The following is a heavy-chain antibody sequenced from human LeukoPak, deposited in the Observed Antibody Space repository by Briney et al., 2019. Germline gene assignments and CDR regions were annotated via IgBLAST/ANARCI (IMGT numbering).Heavy chain of an antibody. Sequence: QPGGSLRLSCAVSGFSFSSYGMHWVRQAPGKGLEWVAVIWYDGSNENYADSVKGRFIISRDNSKNTLYLQMNSLRAEDTAVYYCARDHPYGSGSYDFDYWGQGTLVTVSS. V-gene: IGHV3-33*01. D-gene: IGHD3-10*01. CDR2: IWYDGSNE. CDR1: GFSFSSYG. J-gene: IGHJ4*02. CDR3: ARDHPYGSGSYDFDY.